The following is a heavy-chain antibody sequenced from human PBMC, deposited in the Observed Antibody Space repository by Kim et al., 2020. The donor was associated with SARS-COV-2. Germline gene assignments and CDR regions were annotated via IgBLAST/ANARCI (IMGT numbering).Heavy chain of an antibody. D-gene: IGHD3-22*01. V-gene: IGHV3-23*01. CDR3: AKDPTIYDSSGYYSDY. J-gene: IGHJ4*02. Sequence: SVTGPFTSSRDNAKDTLYLQMNSLRAEDTAVYYCAKDPTIYDSSGYYSDYWGQGTLVTVSS.